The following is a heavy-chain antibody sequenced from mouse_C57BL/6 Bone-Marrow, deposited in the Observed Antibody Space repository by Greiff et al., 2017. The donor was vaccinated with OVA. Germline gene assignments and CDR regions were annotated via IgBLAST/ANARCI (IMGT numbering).Heavy chain of an antibody. V-gene: IGHV14-1*01. D-gene: IGHD1-1*01. Sequence: EVQLQESGAELVRPGASVKLSCTASGFNIKDYYMHWVKQRPEQGLEWIGRIDPEDGDTEYASKFQGKATMTADTSSNTAYLQLSSLTSEDTAIYYCTIYGSSPWFAYWGQGTLITVSA. CDR1: GFNIKDYY. CDR2: IDPEDGDT. CDR3: TIYGSSPWFAY. J-gene: IGHJ3*01.